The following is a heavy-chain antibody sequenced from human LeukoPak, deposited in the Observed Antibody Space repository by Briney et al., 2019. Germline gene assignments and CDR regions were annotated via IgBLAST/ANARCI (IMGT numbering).Heavy chain of an antibody. Sequence: SETLSLTCAISGSSISSGYYWAWIRQPPGKGLEWIGSISHSGSSYSKPSLKSRVIISVDTSNNQFSLKLTSVTAADTATYYCARDGYYYDGSFEYWGQGIRVAVSS. V-gene: IGHV4-38-2*02. CDR3: ARDGYYYDGSFEY. CDR2: ISHSGSS. CDR1: GSSISSGYY. D-gene: IGHD3-22*01. J-gene: IGHJ4*02.